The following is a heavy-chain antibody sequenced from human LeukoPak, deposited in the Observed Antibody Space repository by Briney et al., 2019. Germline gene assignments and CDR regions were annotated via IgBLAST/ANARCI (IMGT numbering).Heavy chain of an antibody. V-gene: IGHV3-21*01. Sequence: GGSLRLSCAASGFTFSSYSMNWVRQAPGKGLEWVSSISSSSSYIYYADSVKGRFTISRDNAKNSLYLQMNSLRAEDTAVYYCARSPICSSTSCYTGISRYYYYMDVWGKGTTVTVSS. CDR2: ISSSSSYI. J-gene: IGHJ6*03. D-gene: IGHD2-2*02. CDR3: ARSPICSSTSCYTGISRYYYYMDV. CDR1: GFTFSSYS.